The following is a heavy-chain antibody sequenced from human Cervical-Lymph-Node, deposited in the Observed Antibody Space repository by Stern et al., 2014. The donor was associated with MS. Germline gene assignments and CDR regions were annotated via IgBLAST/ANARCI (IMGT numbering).Heavy chain of an antibody. CDR2: ISSSSSYI. D-gene: IGHD2-2*01. Sequence: EVQLVESGGGLVKPGGSLRLSCAASGFTFSSYSMNWVRQAPGMGLEWVSSISSSSSYIYYADSVKGRFTISRDNAKNSLYLQMNSLRAEDTAVYYCAVSWSVPAARGGWGQGTLVTVSS. V-gene: IGHV3-21*01. CDR1: GFTFSSYS. J-gene: IGHJ4*02. CDR3: AVSWSVPAARGG.